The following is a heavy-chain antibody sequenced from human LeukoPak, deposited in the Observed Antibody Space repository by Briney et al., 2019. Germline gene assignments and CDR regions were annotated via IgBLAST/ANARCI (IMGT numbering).Heavy chain of an antibody. D-gene: IGHD3-10*01. V-gene: IGHV3-23*01. CDR3: AKDRFGSGSTTDY. CDR1: GFTFSNYA. CDR2: ISGSGGNT. J-gene: IGHJ4*02. Sequence: GGSLRLSCAASGFTFSNYAMSWVRQAPGKGLEWVSSISGSGGNTYYADSVKGRFTISRDKSKNTLDLQMNSLRVEDTAVYYCAKDRFGSGSTTDYWGQGTLVTVSS.